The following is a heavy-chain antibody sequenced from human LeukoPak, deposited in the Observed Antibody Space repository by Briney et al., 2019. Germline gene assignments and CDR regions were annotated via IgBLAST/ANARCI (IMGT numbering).Heavy chain of an antibody. Sequence: GGSLRLSCAASGFTFSSYAMHWVRQAPGKGLEWVAIIWYDGSKKHYADSVKGRFTISRDNSKNTLYLQMNSLRAEDTAVYYCAREGGAVAGSFDYWGQGTLVTVSS. J-gene: IGHJ4*02. D-gene: IGHD6-19*01. CDR2: IWYDGSKK. CDR3: AREGGAVAGSFDY. V-gene: IGHV3-33*08. CDR1: GFTFSSYA.